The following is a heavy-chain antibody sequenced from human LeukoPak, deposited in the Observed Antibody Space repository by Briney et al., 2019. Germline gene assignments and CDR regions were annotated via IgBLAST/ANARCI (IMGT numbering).Heavy chain of an antibody. J-gene: IGHJ4*02. CDR2: INTYNGNT. D-gene: IGHD6-19*01. CDR1: GYTFGAYG. V-gene: IGHV1-18*01. Sequence: GASVKVSCKTSGYTFGAYGINWVRQAPGQGLEWMGWINTYNGNTHFAQKFQDRVTLTTDTPTSTVLMDLRSLSSDDTAVYFCARDIQTVAGHPVDYWGQGTLVTVSS. CDR3: ARDIQTVAGHPVDY.